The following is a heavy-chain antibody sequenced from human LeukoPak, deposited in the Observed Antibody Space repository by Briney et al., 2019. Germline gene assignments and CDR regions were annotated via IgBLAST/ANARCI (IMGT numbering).Heavy chain of an antibody. CDR3: AEYSSSFDY. Sequence: SETLSLTCTVPGGSISSSNYYWGWIRQPPGKGLEWIGSIYYSGRTYYNPSLKSRVTISIDTSKNQFSLKLSSVTAADTAVYYCAEYSSSFDYWGQGTLVTVSS. CDR2: IYYSGRT. J-gene: IGHJ4*02. CDR1: GGSISSSNYY. D-gene: IGHD6-13*01. V-gene: IGHV4-39*07.